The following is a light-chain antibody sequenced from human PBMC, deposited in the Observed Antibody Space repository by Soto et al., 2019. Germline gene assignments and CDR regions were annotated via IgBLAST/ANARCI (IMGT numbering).Light chain of an antibody. V-gene: IGKV1-39*01. Sequence: DIQMTQSPSSLSASVGDRVTISCRASHSIRNYLNWYQQKPGKAPNLLISAASSLASGVPSRFSGSGSGTDFTLTIGSLQLEDFATYYCQQSYSGPPTFGGGTKVEIK. CDR3: QQSYSGPPT. CDR1: HSIRNY. CDR2: AAS. J-gene: IGKJ4*01.